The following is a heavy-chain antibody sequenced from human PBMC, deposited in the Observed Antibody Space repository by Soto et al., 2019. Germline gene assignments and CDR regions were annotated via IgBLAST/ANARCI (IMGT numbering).Heavy chain of an antibody. CDR2: ISFSGDYI. Sequence: GGSLRLSCAASGFTFRGFWMSWVRQAPGKGLEWVSSISFSGDYIYYADSVKGRFTISRDNARNSLYLQMNSLRAEDTAVYYCARALRIKAAMASSYYGMDVWGQGTTVTVSS. J-gene: IGHJ6*02. D-gene: IGHD5-18*01. CDR3: ARALRIKAAMASSYYGMDV. V-gene: IGHV3-21*01. CDR1: GFTFRGFW.